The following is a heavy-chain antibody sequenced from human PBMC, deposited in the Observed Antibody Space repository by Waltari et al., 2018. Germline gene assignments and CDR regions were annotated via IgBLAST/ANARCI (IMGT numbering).Heavy chain of an antibody. V-gene: IGHV1-69*12. CDR2: IIPIFGTA. J-gene: IGHJ5*02. Sequence: QVQLVQSGAEVKKPGSSVKVSCKASGGTFSSYAISWVRQAPGQGLEWMGGIIPIFGTANYAQKFQGRVTITADESTSTAYMELSSLRSEDTAVYYCARDGWGYCSGGSCYPREGNWFDPWGQGTLVTVSS. CDR1: GGTFSSYA. CDR3: ARDGWGYCSGGSCYPREGNWFDP. D-gene: IGHD2-15*01.